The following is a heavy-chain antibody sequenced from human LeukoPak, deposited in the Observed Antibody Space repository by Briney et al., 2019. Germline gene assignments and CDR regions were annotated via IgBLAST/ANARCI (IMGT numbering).Heavy chain of an antibody. J-gene: IGHJ4*02. CDR2: INHSGST. Sequence: PSETLSLTCAVYGGSFSGYYWSWIRQPPGKWLEWIGEINHSGSTNYNPSLKSRVTISVDTSKNQFSLKLSSVTAADTAVYYCATTTVTIVFWGQGTLVTVSS. D-gene: IGHD4-17*01. V-gene: IGHV4-34*01. CDR1: GGSFSGYY. CDR3: ATTTVTIVF.